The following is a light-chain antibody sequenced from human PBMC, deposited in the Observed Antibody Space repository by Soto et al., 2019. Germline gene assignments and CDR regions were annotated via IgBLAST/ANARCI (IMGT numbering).Light chain of an antibody. V-gene: IGLV3-1*01. J-gene: IGLJ2*01. CDR3: QAWDSSTVV. Sequence: SYELTQPPSVSVSPGQTASITCSGDKLGDKYACWYQQKPGPSPVLVIYQDSKRPSGIPERFSGSNSGNTDTLTISGTQAMDEADYYCQAWDSSTVVFGGGTKVTVL. CDR1: KLGDKY. CDR2: QDS.